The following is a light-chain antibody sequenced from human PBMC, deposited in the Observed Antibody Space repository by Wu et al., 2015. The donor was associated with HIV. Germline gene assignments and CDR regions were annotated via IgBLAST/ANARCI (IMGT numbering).Light chain of an antibody. CDR2: GAS. J-gene: IGKJ1*01. CDR1: QSVSSN. V-gene: IGKV3-15*01. CDR3: QQYNNWPQT. Sequence: ETVMTQSPATLPVSPGERATLSCRASQSVSSNLAWYQQKPGQAPRLLIYGASTRATGIPARFSGSGSGTEFTLTISSLQSEDFAVYYCQQYNNWPQTFGQGTKVEIK.